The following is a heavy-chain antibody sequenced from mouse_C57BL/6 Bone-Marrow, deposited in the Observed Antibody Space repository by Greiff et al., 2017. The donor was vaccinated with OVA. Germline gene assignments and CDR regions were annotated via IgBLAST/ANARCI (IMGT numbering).Heavy chain of an antibody. Sequence: QVQLKQPGAELVKPGASVKLSCKASGYTFTSYWMHWVKQRPGQGLEWIGMIHPNSGSTNYNEKFKSKATLTVDKSSSTAYMQLSSLTSEDSAVYYCARWRDYESFDYWGQGTTLTVSS. V-gene: IGHV1-64*01. CDR2: IHPNSGST. J-gene: IGHJ2*01. CDR3: ARWRDYESFDY. D-gene: IGHD2-4*01. CDR1: GYTFTSYW.